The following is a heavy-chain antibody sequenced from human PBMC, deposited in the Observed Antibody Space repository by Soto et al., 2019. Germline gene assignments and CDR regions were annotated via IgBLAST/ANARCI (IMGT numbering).Heavy chain of an antibody. Sequence: SETLSLTCTVSSGSISSGGYYWSWIRQHPGKGLGWIGYIYYSGSTYYNPSLKSRVTISVDTSKNQFSLKLSSVTAADTAVYYCARDRGSSWFPYYYYGMDVWGQGTTVTVSS. J-gene: IGHJ6*02. CDR1: SGSISSGGYY. CDR2: IYYSGST. V-gene: IGHV4-31*03. CDR3: ARDRGSSWFPYYYYGMDV. D-gene: IGHD6-13*01.